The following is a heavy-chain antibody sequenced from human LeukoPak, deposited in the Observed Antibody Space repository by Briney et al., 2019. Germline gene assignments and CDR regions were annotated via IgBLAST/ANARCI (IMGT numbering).Heavy chain of an antibody. CDR2: ISAYNGNT. J-gene: IGHJ5*02. CDR3: ARDLGIADWFDP. V-gene: IGHV1-18*01. Sequence: ASXKVSCKASGYTFTSYGISWVRQAPGQGLEWMGWISAYNGNTNCAQKLQGRVTMTTDTSTSTAYMELRSLRSDDTAVYYCARDLGIADWFDPWGQGTLVTVSS. CDR1: GYTFTSYG. D-gene: IGHD6-13*01.